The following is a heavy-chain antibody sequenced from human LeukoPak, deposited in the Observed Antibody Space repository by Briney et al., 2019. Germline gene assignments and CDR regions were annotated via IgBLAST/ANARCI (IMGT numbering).Heavy chain of an antibody. CDR1: GFTVRSNH. CDR3: ARVASTSPHYYGMDV. J-gene: IGHJ6*02. Sequence: GESLRLSYAASGFTVRSNHMTWVRQAPGKGLEWVSVIYSGGSTYLADSVKGRFTISRDNSKNTLYLQMNRLRAEDTAVYFCARVASTSPHYYGMDVWGQGTTVTVSS. CDR2: IYSGGST. V-gene: IGHV3-53*01.